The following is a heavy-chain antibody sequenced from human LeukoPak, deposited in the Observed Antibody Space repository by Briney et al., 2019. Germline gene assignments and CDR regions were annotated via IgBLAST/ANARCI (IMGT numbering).Heavy chain of an antibody. J-gene: IGHJ4*02. V-gene: IGHV3-9*01. CDR1: GFTFDDFA. Sequence: GGSLRLSCAASGFTFDDFAMHWVRQAPGKGLEWVSGITWNSGSLGYVDSVKGRFTISRDNAKNSLYLQMNSLRAEDTAVYYCARGGYWGQGTLVTVSS. CDR3: ARGGY. CDR2: ITWNSGSL.